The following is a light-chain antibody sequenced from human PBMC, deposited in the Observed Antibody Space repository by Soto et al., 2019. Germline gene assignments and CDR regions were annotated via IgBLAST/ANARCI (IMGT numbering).Light chain of an antibody. CDR1: SSNIGINT. CDR2: TAN. CDR3: AVWDDSLDGVV. Sequence: QSVLTQPPSASATPGQRVAISCFGRSSNIGINTVNWYRQLPGTAPKLIIHTANQRPSGVPDRFSGSKSGTSASLAISALQSEDEADYYCAVWDDSLDGVVFGGGTKLTVL. V-gene: IGLV1-44*01. J-gene: IGLJ3*02.